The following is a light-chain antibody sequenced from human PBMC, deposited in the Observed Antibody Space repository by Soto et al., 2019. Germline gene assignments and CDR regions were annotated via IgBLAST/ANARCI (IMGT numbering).Light chain of an antibody. CDR2: GAS. CDR3: QQYDKWRT. Sequence: EIFLTQSPDTLSLSPGERATLSCRASQSVTSYLAWYQQRPGQAPRLLIYGASTRATGIPARISGSGSGTEFTLTISSLQSEDFAVYYCQQYDKWRTFGQGTKVDIK. CDR1: QSVTSY. J-gene: IGKJ1*01. V-gene: IGKV3-15*01.